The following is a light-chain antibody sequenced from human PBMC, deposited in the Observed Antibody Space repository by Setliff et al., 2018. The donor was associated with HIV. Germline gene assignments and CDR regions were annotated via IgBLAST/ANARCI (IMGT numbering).Light chain of an antibody. J-gene: IGLJ1*01. CDR2: DND. CDR3: QSYDSSLSGFV. Sequence: SVLTQPPSVSGAPGQRVTISCTGSSSNIGTGYDVHWCQQLPGTAPKLLIHDNDNRPSGVPDRFSGSKSGTSASLAITGLQAEDEADYYCQSYDSSLSGFVFGRGTKVTVL. V-gene: IGLV1-40*01. CDR1: SSNIGTGYD.